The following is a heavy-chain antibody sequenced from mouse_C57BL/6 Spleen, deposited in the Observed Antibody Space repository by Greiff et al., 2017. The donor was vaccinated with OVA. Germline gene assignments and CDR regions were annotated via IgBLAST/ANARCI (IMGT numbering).Heavy chain of an antibody. D-gene: IGHD1-1*01. CDR1: GYTFTSYW. Sequence: QVQLQQPGAELVRPGTSVKLSCKASGYTFTSYWMHWVKQRPGQGLEWIGVIDPSDSYTNYNQKFKGKATLTVDTSSSTAYMQLSSLTSEDSAVYYCARSNTTVVNWYFDVWGTGTTVTVSS. CDR3: ARSNTTVVNWYFDV. V-gene: IGHV1-59*01. J-gene: IGHJ1*03. CDR2: IDPSDSYT.